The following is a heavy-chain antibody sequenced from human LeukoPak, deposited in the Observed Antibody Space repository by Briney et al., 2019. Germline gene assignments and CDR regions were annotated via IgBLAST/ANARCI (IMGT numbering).Heavy chain of an antibody. CDR3: AKGDYYNSSGLFDY. CDR2: IWYDGSNK. D-gene: IGHD3-22*01. Sequence: GGSLRLSCAASGFTFSSYGMHWVRQAPGKGLEWVAVIWYDGSNKYYADSVKGRFTISRDNSKNTLYLQMNSLRAEDTAVYYCAKGDYYNSSGLFDYRGQGTLVTVSS. V-gene: IGHV3-33*06. CDR1: GFTFSSYG. J-gene: IGHJ4*02.